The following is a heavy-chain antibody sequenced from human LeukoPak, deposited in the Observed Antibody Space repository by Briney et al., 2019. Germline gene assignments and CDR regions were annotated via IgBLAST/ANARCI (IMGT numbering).Heavy chain of an antibody. CDR3: ARDLGRYGDYSYFDY. CDR2: IYTSGST. CDR1: GGSISSYY. Sequence: PSETLSLTCTVSGGSISSYYWSWIRQPAGKGLEWIGRIYTSGSTNYNPSLKNRVTMSVDTSKNQFSLKLSSVTAADTAVYYCARDLGRYGDYSYFDYWGQGTLVTVSS. V-gene: IGHV4-4*07. J-gene: IGHJ4*02. D-gene: IGHD4-17*01.